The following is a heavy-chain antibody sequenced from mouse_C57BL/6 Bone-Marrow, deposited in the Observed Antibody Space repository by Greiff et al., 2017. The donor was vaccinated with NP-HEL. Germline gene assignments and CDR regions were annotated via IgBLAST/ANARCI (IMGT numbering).Heavy chain of an antibody. CDR3: AGGDYGIYYYAMDY. CDR2: IRNKANNHAT. CDR1: GFTFSDAW. D-gene: IGHD2-1*01. Sequence: EVKLMESGGGLVQPGGSMKLSCAASGFTFSDAWMDWVRQSPEQGLEWVAEIRNKANNHATYYAESVKGRFTISRDASKSGVYLQMNSLRAEDTGIDYCAGGDYGIYYYAMDYWGQGTSVTVSS. J-gene: IGHJ4*01. V-gene: IGHV6-6*01.